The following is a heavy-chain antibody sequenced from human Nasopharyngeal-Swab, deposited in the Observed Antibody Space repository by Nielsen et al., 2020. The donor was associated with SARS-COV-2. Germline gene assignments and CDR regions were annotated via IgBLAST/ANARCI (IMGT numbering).Heavy chain of an antibody. J-gene: IGHJ6*03. D-gene: IGHD5-24*01. CDR2: INPSGGST. V-gene: IGHV1-46*01. CDR1: GYTFTSYY. CDR3: ACTPRGDGYNFSGKGYYYYYYMDV. Sequence: ASVKVSCKASGYTFTSYYMHWVRQAPGQGLEWMGIINPSGGSTSYAQKFQGRVTMTRDTSTSTVYMELSSLRSEDTAVYYCACTPRGDGYNFSGKGYYYYYYMDVWGKGTTVTVSS.